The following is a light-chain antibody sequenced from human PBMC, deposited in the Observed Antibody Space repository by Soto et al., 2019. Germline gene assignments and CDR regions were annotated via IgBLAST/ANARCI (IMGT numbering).Light chain of an antibody. CDR2: GAY. CDR3: QQYNNWPTWT. CDR1: HSVGTN. J-gene: IGKJ1*01. Sequence: MTQSPDTLSVSPGDRVTLSCRASHSVGTNLAWYQQKPGQAPRLLIYGAYASATDVPVRFSGSVSGTEFTLTISSLQSEDFAIYYCQQYNNWPTWTLGPGTRVEIK. V-gene: IGKV3-15*01.